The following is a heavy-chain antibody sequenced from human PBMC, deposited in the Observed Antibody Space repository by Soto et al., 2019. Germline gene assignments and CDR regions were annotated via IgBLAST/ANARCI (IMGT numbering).Heavy chain of an antibody. J-gene: IGHJ3*02. Sequence: EASVKVSCKTSGYTFTSYDINWVRQATGQGLEWMGWMNPNSGNTGYAQKFQGRVTMTRNTSISTAYMELSSLRSEDTAVYYCARVRKGSSWYLDAFDSWGQGTMVTVSS. CDR3: ARVRKGSSWYLDAFDS. V-gene: IGHV1-8*01. D-gene: IGHD6-13*01. CDR2: MNPNSGNT. CDR1: GYTFTSYD.